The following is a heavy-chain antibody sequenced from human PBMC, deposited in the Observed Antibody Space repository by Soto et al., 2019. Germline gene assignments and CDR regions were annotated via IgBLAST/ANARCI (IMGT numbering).Heavy chain of an antibody. CDR2: ISSSSNYI. D-gene: IGHD2-2*01. J-gene: IGHJ6*02. CDR1: ALTFISYS. V-gene: IGHV3-21*01. CDR3: ARDVYGKDCSSDYYYYYNGMDV. Sequence: GGSLRLSXEVSALTFISYSRNWVRQAPGKGLEWVSSISSSSNYIYYADSVKGRFTISRDNAKNSLYLQMYSLRAEDTAVYYCARDVYGKDCSSDYYYYYNGMDVWGQGTTVTVSS.